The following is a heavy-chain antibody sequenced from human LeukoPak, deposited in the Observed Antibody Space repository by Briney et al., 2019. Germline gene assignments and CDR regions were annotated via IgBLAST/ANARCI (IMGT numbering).Heavy chain of an antibody. CDR3: ARVGSGWDGVDY. CDR1: GFTFSNYG. D-gene: IGHD6-19*01. CDR2: IWYDGSNK. J-gene: IGHJ4*02. Sequence: GRSLRLSCATSGFTFSNYGMHWVRQAPGKGLEWVAVIWYDGSNKYYADSVKGRFTISRDNSKNTLYLQMNNLRAEDTAVYYCARVGSGWDGVDYWGQGTLVTVSS. V-gene: IGHV3-33*01.